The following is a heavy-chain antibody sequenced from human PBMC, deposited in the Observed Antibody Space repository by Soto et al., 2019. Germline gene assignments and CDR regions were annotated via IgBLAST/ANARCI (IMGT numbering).Heavy chain of an antibody. J-gene: IGHJ6*02. CDR2: IYHSGST. Sequence: SETLSLTCAVSGGSISSSNWWSWVRQPPGKGLEWIGEIYHSGSTNYNPSLKSRVTISVDKSKNQFSLKLSSVTAADTAVYYCARLTTVTTPAGWYYYYGVDVWGQGTTVTVSS. D-gene: IGHD4-4*01. V-gene: IGHV4-4*02. CDR1: GGSISSSNW. CDR3: ARLTTVTTPAGWYYYYGVDV.